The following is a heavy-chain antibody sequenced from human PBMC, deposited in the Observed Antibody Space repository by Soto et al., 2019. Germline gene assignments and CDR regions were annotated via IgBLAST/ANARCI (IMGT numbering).Heavy chain of an antibody. V-gene: IGHV4-30-4*01. CDR1: GDSISNGYYT. Sequence: QVQLQESGPGLVEPSQTLSLTCTVSGDSISNGYYTWSWIRQPPGKDLEWFGHIYNSVNTYSNPSLKSLVTISADTSKNQFSLKLSSVTAAYTAVYYCARGPSGDKVDYWGQGTLVTVSS. CDR2: IYNSVNT. J-gene: IGHJ4*02. CDR3: ARGPSGDKVDY. D-gene: IGHD3-10*01.